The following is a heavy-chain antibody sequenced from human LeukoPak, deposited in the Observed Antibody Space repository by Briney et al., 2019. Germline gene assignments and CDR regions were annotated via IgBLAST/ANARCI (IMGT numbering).Heavy chain of an antibody. CDR2: IYYSGST. CDR1: GGSISSGGYY. Sequence: SQTLSLTCTVSGGSISSGGYYWSWIRQHPGKGLEWIGYIYYSGSTYYNPSLKSRVTMSVDTSKNQVSLKLSSVTAADTAVYYCAGGVVSGYYPHYYYYYMDVWGKGTTVTVSS. CDR3: AGGVVSGYYPHYYYYYMDV. D-gene: IGHD3-22*01. V-gene: IGHV4-31*03. J-gene: IGHJ6*03.